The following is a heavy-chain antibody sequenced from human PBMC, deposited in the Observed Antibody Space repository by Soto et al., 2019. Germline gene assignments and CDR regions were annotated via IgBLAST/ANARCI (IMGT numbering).Heavy chain of an antibody. CDR2: FYSGST. Sequence: SETLSLTCIVSGASISSRSSYWGRIRQPPGKGLEWVGTFYSGSTYNNPSLKSRVTISVDTSKNQFSLKLSSVAAEDTAIYYCATTRGIAVGGSFDHWGQGTLVTVSS. V-gene: IGHV4-39*01. CDR3: ATTRGIAVGGSFDH. J-gene: IGHJ5*02. D-gene: IGHD6-13*01. CDR1: GASISSRSSY.